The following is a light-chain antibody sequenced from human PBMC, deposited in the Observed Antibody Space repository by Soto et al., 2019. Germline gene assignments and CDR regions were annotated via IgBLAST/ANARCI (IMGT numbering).Light chain of an antibody. CDR2: EGS. CDR3: CSYAGSNNLIL. J-gene: IGLJ2*01. Sequence: QSALTQPASVSGSPGQSITISCTGTSSDVGSYNLVSWYQQHPGKAPKLMIYEGSKRPSGVSNRFSGSKSGNTASLTISGLQAEDEADYYCCSYAGSNNLILFGGGTKVTVL. V-gene: IGLV2-23*01. CDR1: SSDVGSYNL.